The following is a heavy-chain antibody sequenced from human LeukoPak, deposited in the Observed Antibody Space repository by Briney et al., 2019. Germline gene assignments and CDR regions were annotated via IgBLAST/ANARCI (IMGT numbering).Heavy chain of an antibody. CDR2: IYYSGST. CDR3: ARRQTGTSYFDY. Sequence: PSETLSLTCTVSGGSIVSYYWSWIRQRPGKGLEWIGYIYYSGSTNYTPPLKSRVTISVDTSKNQFSLKLTSGTAADTAVYYCARRQTGTSYFDYWGQGTLVTVSS. CDR1: GGSIVSYY. D-gene: IGHD1-1*01. V-gene: IGHV4-59*08. J-gene: IGHJ4*02.